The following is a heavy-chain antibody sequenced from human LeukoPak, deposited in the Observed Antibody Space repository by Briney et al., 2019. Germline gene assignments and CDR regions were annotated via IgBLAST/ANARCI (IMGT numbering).Heavy chain of an antibody. J-gene: IGHJ6*03. CDR2: INHSGST. CDR1: GGSFSGYY. D-gene: IGHD7-27*01. CDR3: ARGDWGSPDYYYMDV. V-gene: IGHV4-34*01. Sequence: SETLSLTCAVYGGSFSGYYWSWLRQPPGKGLEWIGEINHSGSTNYNPSLKSRVTISVDTSKNQFSLKLSSVTAADTAVYYCARGDWGSPDYYYMDVWGKGTTVTISS.